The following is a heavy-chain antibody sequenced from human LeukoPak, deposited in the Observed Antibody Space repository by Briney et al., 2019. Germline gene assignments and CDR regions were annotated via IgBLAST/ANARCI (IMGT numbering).Heavy chain of an antibody. CDR3: ARALYSSSWYNY. CDR1: GGSISSYY. D-gene: IGHD6-13*01. J-gene: IGHJ4*02. Sequence: SETLSLTCTVSGGSISSYYWSWIRQPPGKGLEWIGYTYYSGSTNYNPSLKSRVTISVDTSKNQFSLKLSSVTAADTAVYYCARALYSSSWYNYWGQGTLVTVSS. CDR2: TYYSGST. V-gene: IGHV4-59*01.